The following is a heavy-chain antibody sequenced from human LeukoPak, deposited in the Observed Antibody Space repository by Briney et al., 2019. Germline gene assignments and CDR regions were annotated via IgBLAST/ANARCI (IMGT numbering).Heavy chain of an antibody. CDR1: GFTFSSYW. Sequence: GGSLRLSCAAAGFTFSSYWRSWVRQAPGKGLEGVANIKQDGSEKYYVDSVKVRFTISRDNAKNSLYLQMNSLRAEDTAVYYCARDEGYCSSTSCYLLDYWGQGTQVTVSS. CDR3: ARDEGYCSSTSCYLLDY. V-gene: IGHV3-7*01. D-gene: IGHD2-2*01. J-gene: IGHJ4*02. CDR2: IKQDGSEK.